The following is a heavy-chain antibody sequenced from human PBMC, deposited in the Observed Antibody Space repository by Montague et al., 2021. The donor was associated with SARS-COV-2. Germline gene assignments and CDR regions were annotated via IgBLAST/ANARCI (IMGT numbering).Heavy chain of an antibody. CDR2: ISGTDAGT. Sequence: SLRLSCAASGFTFSSYAMSWVRQAPGKGLEWVSTISGTDAGTYYADSVKGRFTISRDNSKNTLYLQMNSLRAEDTAVYYCAKDQSTQQLVCRWFDLWGQGTLVTVSS. J-gene: IGHJ5*02. D-gene: IGHD6-13*01. CDR3: AKDQSTQQLVCRWFDL. CDR1: GFTFSSYA. V-gene: IGHV3-23*01.